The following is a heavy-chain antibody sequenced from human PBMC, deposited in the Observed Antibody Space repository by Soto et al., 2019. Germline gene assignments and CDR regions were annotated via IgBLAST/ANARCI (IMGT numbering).Heavy chain of an antibody. Sequence: QVQLVQSGAGVKKPGASVKVSCKASDYTFTSYGISWVRQAPGQGLEWMGWISTYSGKTDYARKVQGRVTMTTDTSTSTAYMELRSLRFDDTAVYYCARAAETRYYGMDVWGQGTTVTVSS. CDR2: ISTYSGKT. CDR3: ARAAETRYYGMDV. J-gene: IGHJ6*02. V-gene: IGHV1-18*04. CDR1: DYTFTSYG.